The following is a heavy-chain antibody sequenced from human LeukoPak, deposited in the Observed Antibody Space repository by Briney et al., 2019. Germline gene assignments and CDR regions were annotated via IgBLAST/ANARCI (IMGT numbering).Heavy chain of an antibody. CDR2: IIPIFGTA. V-gene: IGHV1-69*13. Sequence: SVKVSCTASGYTFTSYAISWVRQAPGQGLEWMGGIIPIFGTANYAQKFQGRVTITADESTSTAYMELSSLRSEDTAVYYCASLSSIAAPNMNWFDPWGQGTLVTVSS. D-gene: IGHD6-6*01. CDR1: GYTFTSYA. CDR3: ASLSSIAAPNMNWFDP. J-gene: IGHJ5*02.